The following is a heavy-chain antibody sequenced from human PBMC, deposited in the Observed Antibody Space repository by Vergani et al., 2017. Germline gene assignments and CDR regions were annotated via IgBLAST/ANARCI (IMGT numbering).Heavy chain of an antibody. V-gene: IGHV3-43*02. D-gene: IGHD6-6*01. CDR2: ISGDGGST. J-gene: IGHJ4*02. CDR3: AKDSLQRGSSSPDY. CDR1: GFTFDDYA. Sequence: EVQLVESGGGVVQPGGSLRLSCAASGFTFDDYAMHWVRQAPGKGLEWVSLISGDGGSTYYADSVKGRFTISRDNSKNSLYLQMNSLRTEDTALYYCAKDSLQRGSSSPDYWGQGTLVTVSS.